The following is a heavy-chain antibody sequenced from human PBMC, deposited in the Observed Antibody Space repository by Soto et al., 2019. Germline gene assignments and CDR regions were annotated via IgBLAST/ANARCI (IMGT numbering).Heavy chain of an antibody. Sequence: SLLLSCSASGFTFDDYAMHWVRQVPGKGLGWVSVISWKSGNIGYADSVKVRFTISRDNAKSSLYLQMNSLRAEDTAFYYCAKDLDRITSVGKPLDVWGQGTTVTVYS. J-gene: IGHJ6*02. D-gene: IGHD6-13*01. CDR1: GFTFDDYA. CDR3: AKDLDRITSVGKPLDV. CDR2: ISWKSGNI. V-gene: IGHV3-9*01.